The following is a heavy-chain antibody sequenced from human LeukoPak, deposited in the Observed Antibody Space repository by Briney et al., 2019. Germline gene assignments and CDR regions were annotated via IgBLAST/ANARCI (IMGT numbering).Heavy chain of an antibody. CDR3: ARAVLRFLGHGAFDI. Sequence: GGSLRLSCAASGFTFSSYSMNWVRQAPGKGLEWVSSISSSSSYIYYADSVKGRFTISRDNAKNSLYLQMNSLRAEDTAVYYCARAVLRFLGHGAFDIWGQGTMVTVSS. J-gene: IGHJ3*02. CDR2: ISSSSSYI. D-gene: IGHD3-3*01. CDR1: GFTFSSYS. V-gene: IGHV3-21*01.